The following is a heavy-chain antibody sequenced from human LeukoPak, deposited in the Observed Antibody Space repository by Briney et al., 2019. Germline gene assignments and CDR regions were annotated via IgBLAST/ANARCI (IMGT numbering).Heavy chain of an antibody. CDR3: ASENFQH. CDR1: GGSFSGYY. CDR2: INHSGST. Sequence: SETLSLTCAVYGGSFSGYYWSWIRQPPGKGLEWIGEINHSGSTNYNPSLESRVTISVGTSKNQFSLKLSSVTAADTAVYYCASENFQHWGQGTLVTVSS. V-gene: IGHV4-34*01. J-gene: IGHJ1*01.